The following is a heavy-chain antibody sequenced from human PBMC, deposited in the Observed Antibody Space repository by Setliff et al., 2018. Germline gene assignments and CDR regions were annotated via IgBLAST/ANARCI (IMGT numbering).Heavy chain of an antibody. CDR3: TTEFQLLEWLSNLFDH. CDR1: GFTFRDYS. J-gene: IGHJ4*02. CDR2: ISSRSDII. V-gene: IGHV3-48*01. Sequence: GGSLRLSCATSGFTFRDYSLTWVRQAPGKGLEWVSYISSRSDIIYYADSVKGRFTISRDNAKNSLYLQVNSLRAEDTAVYYCTTEFQLLEWLSNLFDHWGQGTLVTVSS. D-gene: IGHD3-3*01.